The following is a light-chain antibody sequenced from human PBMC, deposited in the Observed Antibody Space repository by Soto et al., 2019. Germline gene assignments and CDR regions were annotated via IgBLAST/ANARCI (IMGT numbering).Light chain of an antibody. V-gene: IGKV1-39*01. CDR2: AAS. CDR1: QTISRN. Sequence: DIQMTQSPSSLSASVGDRVTITCRASQTISRNLNWYQQKPGKAPDLLIFAASNLQSGVPSRFSGSGSGADFTLTIISLQPEDFATYYCQQGHSAPLTFGGGKKVEIK. CDR3: QQGHSAPLT. J-gene: IGKJ4*01.